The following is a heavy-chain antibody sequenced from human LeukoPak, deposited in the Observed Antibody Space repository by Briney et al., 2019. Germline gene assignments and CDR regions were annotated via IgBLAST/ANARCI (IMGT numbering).Heavy chain of an antibody. CDR3: AKEITLDY. J-gene: IGHJ4*02. Sequence: SLRLSCAASGFTFDDYAMHWVRQAPGKGLEWDSGISWNSGSIGYADSVKGRFTISRDNAKNSLYLQMNSLRAEDTALYYCAKEITLDYWGQGTLVTVSS. V-gene: IGHV3-9*01. CDR2: ISWNSGSI. CDR1: GFTFDDYA.